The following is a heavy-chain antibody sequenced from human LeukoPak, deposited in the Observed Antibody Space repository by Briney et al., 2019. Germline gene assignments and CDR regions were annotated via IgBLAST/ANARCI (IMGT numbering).Heavy chain of an antibody. D-gene: IGHD2-15*01. CDR1: GGSISSGGYY. V-gene: IGHV4-31*03. J-gene: IGHJ5*02. Sequence: SQTLSLTCTVSGGSISSGGYYWSWIRQNPGKGLEWIGYIYYSGSTYYNPSLKSRVTISADTSKNQFSLKLSSVTAADTAVYYCARAESGAPRRFDPWGQGTLVTASS. CDR3: ARAESGAPRRFDP. CDR2: IYYSGST.